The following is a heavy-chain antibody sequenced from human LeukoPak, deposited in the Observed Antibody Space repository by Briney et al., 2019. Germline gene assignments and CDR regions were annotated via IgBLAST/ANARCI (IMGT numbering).Heavy chain of an antibody. CDR2: IYHSGST. Sequence: PSQTLSLTCTVSGGSISSGGYHWSWIRQPPGKGLEWIGYIYHSGSTYYNPSLKSRVTISVDRSKNQFSLKLSSVTAADTAVYYCARAIAYEGIAAVHFDYWGQGTLVTVSS. CDR3: ARAIAYEGIAAVHFDY. D-gene: IGHD6-13*01. J-gene: IGHJ4*02. V-gene: IGHV4-30-2*01. CDR1: GGSISSGGYH.